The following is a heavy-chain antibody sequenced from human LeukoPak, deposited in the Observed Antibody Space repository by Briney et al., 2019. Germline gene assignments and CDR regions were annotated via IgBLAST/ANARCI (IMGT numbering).Heavy chain of an antibody. Sequence: SETLSLTCTVSGYSISSGYYWGWIRQPPGKGLEWIGSIYHSGSTYYNPSLKSRVTISVDTSKNQFSLKLSSVTAADTAVYYCARDSKYLRLAGAFDIWGQGTMVTVSS. CDR1: GYSISSGYY. CDR2: IYHSGST. D-gene: IGHD2-2*01. V-gene: IGHV4-38-2*02. CDR3: ARDSKYLRLAGAFDI. J-gene: IGHJ3*02.